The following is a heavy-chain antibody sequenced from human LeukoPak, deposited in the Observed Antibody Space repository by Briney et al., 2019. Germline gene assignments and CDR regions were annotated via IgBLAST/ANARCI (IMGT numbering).Heavy chain of an antibody. CDR3: ARHVFHRQWLVRSRDDAFDI. V-gene: IGHV4-59*08. CDR1: GGSISSYY. D-gene: IGHD6-19*01. J-gene: IGHJ3*02. Sequence: SETLSLTCTVSGGSISSYYWSWIRQPPGKGLEWIGYIYYSGSTNYNPSLKSRVTISVDTSKNQFSLQLNSVTPEDTAVYYCARHVFHRQWLVRSRDDAFDIWGQGTMVTVSS. CDR2: IYYSGST.